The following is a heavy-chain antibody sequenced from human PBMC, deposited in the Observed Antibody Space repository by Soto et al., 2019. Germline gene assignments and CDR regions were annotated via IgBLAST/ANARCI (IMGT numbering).Heavy chain of an antibody. D-gene: IGHD1-26*01. CDR1: GSTFSSFT. V-gene: IGHV1-69*06. J-gene: IGHJ5*02. CDR2: IIPFSGTA. CDR3: ARALRSEKES. Sequence: QVQLVQSGAEVKQPGSSVKVSCKASGSTFSSFTISWVRQAPGQGLEWMGGIIPFSGTANYAQKFQGRVTITADKSTWTAYMELSSLRSEDTAVYYCARALRSEKESWGQGTLVTVSS.